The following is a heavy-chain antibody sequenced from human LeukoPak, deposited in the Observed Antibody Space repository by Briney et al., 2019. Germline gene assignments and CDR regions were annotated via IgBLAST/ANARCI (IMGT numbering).Heavy chain of an antibody. CDR2: ISAYNGNI. Sequence: ASVKVSCKASGYTFTSYYMHWVRQAPGQGLEWLGWISAYNGNIKYAQRVQGRVTLTTDTSTSTAYMELRSLKSDDTAVYYCARDIEKAKPRYFDYWGQGTLVTVSS. CDR1: GYTFTSYY. V-gene: IGHV1-18*04. CDR3: ARDIEKAKPRYFDY. J-gene: IGHJ4*02.